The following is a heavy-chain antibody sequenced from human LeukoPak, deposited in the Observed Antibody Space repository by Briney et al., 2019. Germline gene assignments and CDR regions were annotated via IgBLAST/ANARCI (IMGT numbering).Heavy chain of an antibody. D-gene: IGHD1-26*01. CDR3: AKGGSYYYFDY. CDR2: IWYDGSKK. V-gene: IGHV3-30*02. CDR1: GFPFNKFG. J-gene: IGHJ4*02. Sequence: GGSLRLSCAASGFPFNKFGIHWVRQAPGKGLEWVTVIWYDGSKKYYADSVKGRFTISRDNSKNTLYLQMNSLRAEDTAVYYCAKGGSYYYFDYWGQGTLVTVSS.